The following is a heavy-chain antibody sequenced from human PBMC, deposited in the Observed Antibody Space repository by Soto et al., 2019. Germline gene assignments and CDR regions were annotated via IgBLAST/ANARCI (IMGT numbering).Heavy chain of an antibody. CDR3: ARSHNFWSNFYGNYYYALDV. D-gene: IGHD3-3*01. Sequence: PSETLSLTCSVSGGSISSNTYYWGWVRQPPGKGLEWIGNINYSGSTHYNPSLKSRVTIFVDTSKNQFSLKLTSVTAADTAVYYCARSHNFWSNFYGNYYYALDVWGQGTTVTVSS. CDR2: INYSGST. J-gene: IGHJ6*02. CDR1: GGSISSNTYY. V-gene: IGHV4-39*01.